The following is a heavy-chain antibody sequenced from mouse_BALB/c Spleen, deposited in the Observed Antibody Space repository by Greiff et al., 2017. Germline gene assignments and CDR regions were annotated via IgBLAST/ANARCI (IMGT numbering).Heavy chain of an antibody. CDR2: ISSGSSTI. V-gene: IGHV5-17*02. J-gene: IGHJ1*01. CDR1: GFTFSSFG. CDR3: ARGDYGNFNWYFDV. Sequence: EVKLVESGGGLVQPGGSRKLSCAASGFTFSSFGMHWVRQAPEKGLEWVAYISSGSSTIYYADTVKGRFTISRDNPKNTLFLQMTSLRSEDTAMYYCARGDYGNFNWYFDVWGAGTTVTVSS. D-gene: IGHD2-1*01.